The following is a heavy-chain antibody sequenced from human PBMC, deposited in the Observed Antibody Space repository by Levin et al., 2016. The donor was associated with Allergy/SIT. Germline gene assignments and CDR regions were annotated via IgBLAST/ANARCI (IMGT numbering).Heavy chain of an antibody. V-gene: IGHV1-69*01. CDR2: IIPIFGTA. J-gene: IGHJ3*02. Sequence: WVRQAPGQGLEWMGGIIPIFGTANYAQKFQGRVTITADESTSTAYMELSSLRSEDTAVYYCARDWYCSSTSCYTPRDAFDIWGQGTMVTVSS. CDR3: ARDWYCSSTSCYTPRDAFDI. D-gene: IGHD2-2*02.